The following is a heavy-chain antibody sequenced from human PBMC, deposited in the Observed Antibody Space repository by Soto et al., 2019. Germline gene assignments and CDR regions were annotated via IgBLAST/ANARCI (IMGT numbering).Heavy chain of an antibody. V-gene: IGHV1-46*01. D-gene: IGHD6-6*01. J-gene: IGHJ6*03. Sequence: ASVKVSCKASGYTFTSYYMHWVRQAPGQGLEWIGIINPNGGNTGYAQKFQGRVTMTRDTSTSTAYMELSSLRSEDTAVYYCARGYSSSFYYYYYMDVWGKGTAVTVSS. CDR1: GYTFTSYY. CDR3: ARGYSSSFYYYYYMDV. CDR2: INPNGGNT.